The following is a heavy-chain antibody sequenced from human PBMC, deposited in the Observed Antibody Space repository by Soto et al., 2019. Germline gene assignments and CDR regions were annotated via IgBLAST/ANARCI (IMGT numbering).Heavy chain of an antibody. CDR3: ARERPDGARLDP. V-gene: IGHV4-30-4*01. J-gene: IGHJ5*02. CDR1: GGSISSCDYY. CDR2: IYHSGST. D-gene: IGHD6-6*01. Sequence: PSATLSLTCTGSGGSISSCDYYWSWIRQPPGKGLEWIGYIYHSGSTYYNPSLKSRVTISVDTSKNQFSLKLSSVTAADTAVYYCARERPDGARLDPWGQGTLVTVSS.